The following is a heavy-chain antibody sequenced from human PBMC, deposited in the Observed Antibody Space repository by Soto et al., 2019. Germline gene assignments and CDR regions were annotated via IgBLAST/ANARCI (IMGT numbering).Heavy chain of an antibody. CDR3: ANRDTSMVTRYYYGMDV. CDR2: ITDSGDTT. V-gene: IGHV3-23*01. CDR1: GFRFSNYA. Sequence: EVQLLESGGGLVQPGGSLRLSCAASGFRFSNYAMSLVRQAPGKGLEWVSAITDSGDTTYYADSVKGRFTISRDNSKNMLYLQMSSLRAEDTAVYYCANRDTSMVTRYYYGMDVWGQGTTVTVSS. D-gene: IGHD5-18*01. J-gene: IGHJ6*02.